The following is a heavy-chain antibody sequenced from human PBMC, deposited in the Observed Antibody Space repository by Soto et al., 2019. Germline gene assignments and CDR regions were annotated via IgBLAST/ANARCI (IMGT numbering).Heavy chain of an antibody. CDR3: AKDGGDIVVVPAAQNLLYYGMDV. CDR2: ISYDGSNK. CDR1: GFTFSSYG. D-gene: IGHD2-2*01. V-gene: IGHV3-30*18. J-gene: IGHJ6*02. Sequence: HPGGSLRLSCAASGFTFSSYGMHWVRQAPGKGLEWVAVISYDGSNKYYADSVKGRFTISRDNSKNTLYLQMNSLRAEDTAVYYCAKDGGDIVVVPAAQNLLYYGMDVWGQGTTVTVSS.